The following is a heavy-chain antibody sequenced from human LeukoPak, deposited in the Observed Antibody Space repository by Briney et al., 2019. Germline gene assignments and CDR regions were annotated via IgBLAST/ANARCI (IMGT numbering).Heavy chain of an antibody. V-gene: IGHV1-18*01. CDR2: ISAYNGNT. CDR1: GYTFTSYG. J-gene: IGHJ4*02. Sequence: GASVQVSFKASGYTFTSYGISWVRQAPGQGLEWMGWISAYNGNTNFAQKLQGRVTMTTDTSTSTAYMDLRSLRSDDTAVYYCARDQAATNTQVRFCLDWGQGTLVTVSS. D-gene: IGHD3-9*01. CDR3: ARDQAATNTQVRFCLD.